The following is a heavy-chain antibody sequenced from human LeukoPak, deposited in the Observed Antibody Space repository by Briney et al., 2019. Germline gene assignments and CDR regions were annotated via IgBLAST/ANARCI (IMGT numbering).Heavy chain of an antibody. Sequence: SETLSLTCTVSGGSIISGDYYWSWIRQPPGKGLEWIGYIYYSGSTYYNPSLKSRVTISVDTSKNQFSLKLSSVTAADTAVYYCARESIVATNHLDYWGQGTLATVSS. J-gene: IGHJ4*02. CDR1: GGSIISGDYY. CDR3: ARESIVATNHLDY. D-gene: IGHD5-12*01. V-gene: IGHV4-30-4*01. CDR2: IYYSGST.